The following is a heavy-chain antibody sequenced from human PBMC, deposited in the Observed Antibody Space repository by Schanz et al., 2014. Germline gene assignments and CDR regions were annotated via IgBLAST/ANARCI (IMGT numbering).Heavy chain of an antibody. J-gene: IGHJ5*02. CDR1: GGTFVTFF. CDR3: ARLRGDHYDGADPSDP. CDR2: ISPLIGVA. Sequence: QVQLVQSGAAVKKPGSSVKVSCKPSGGTFVTFFFTWVRQAPGQGPRWMGRISPLIGVANYAQEFQGRLKISADKATHTVRMELRTLTSADTAKYCCARLRGDHYDGADPSDPWGQGTLVIVSS. V-gene: IGHV1-69*04. D-gene: IGHD3-10*01.